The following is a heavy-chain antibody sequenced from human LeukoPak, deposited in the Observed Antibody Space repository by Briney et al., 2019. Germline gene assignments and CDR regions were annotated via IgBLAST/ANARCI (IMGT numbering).Heavy chain of an antibody. CDR2: IKQDGSEK. CDR1: GFTFDDYA. V-gene: IGHV3-7*01. D-gene: IGHD1-26*01. J-gene: IGHJ3*02. CDR3: TTDPQGASWDAFDI. Sequence: PGGSLRLSCAASGFTFDDYAMHWVRQAPGKGLEWVANIKQDGSEKYYVDSVKGRFTISRDNAKNSLYLQMNSLRAEDTAVYYCTTDPQGASWDAFDIWGQGTMVTVSS.